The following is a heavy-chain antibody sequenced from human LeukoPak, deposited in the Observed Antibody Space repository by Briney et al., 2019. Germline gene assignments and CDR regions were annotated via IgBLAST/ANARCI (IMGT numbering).Heavy chain of an antibody. CDR3: ARGLGYCSGGSCPFDY. Sequence: GGSLRLSCAASGFTFSSYEMNWVRQAPGKGLEWVSGINWNGGSTGYADSVKGRFTISRDNAKNSLYLQMNSLRAEDTALYYCARGLGYCSGGSCPFDYWGQGTLVTVSS. D-gene: IGHD2-15*01. CDR1: GFTFSSYE. CDR2: INWNGGST. J-gene: IGHJ4*02. V-gene: IGHV3-20*04.